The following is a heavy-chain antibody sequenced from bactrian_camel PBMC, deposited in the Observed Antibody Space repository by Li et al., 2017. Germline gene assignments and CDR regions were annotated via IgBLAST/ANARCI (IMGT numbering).Heavy chain of an antibody. CDR1: GRTYSKWC. CDR2: IDSDGET. V-gene: IGHV3S53*01. D-gene: IGHD2*01. Sequence: HVQLVESGGGSVQAGGSLRLSCAASGRTYSKWCMGWIRQVSGKEREGVASIDSDGETTYADSVEGRFTISRDNAKNSVYLQMNSLKLEDTAMYYCAADFGPYCSGSYLARRANFEGQGTQVTVS. J-gene: IGHJ4*01.